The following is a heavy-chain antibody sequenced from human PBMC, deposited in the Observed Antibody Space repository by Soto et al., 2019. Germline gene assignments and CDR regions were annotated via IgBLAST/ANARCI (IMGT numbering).Heavy chain of an antibody. CDR2: IIPIFGTA. V-gene: IGHV1-69*01. CDR1: GGTFSVYA. CDR3: ARDVRYCRGGSCSPSVDF. J-gene: IGHJ3*01. D-gene: IGHD2-15*01. Sequence: GASVNVDCKASGGTFSVYAIGWVRQATRQGLEWMGGIIPIFGTANYAQKFQGRVTITADESTSTAYMELSSLRSEDTAVYYFARDVRYCRGGSCSPSVDFWGQGTMVTAS.